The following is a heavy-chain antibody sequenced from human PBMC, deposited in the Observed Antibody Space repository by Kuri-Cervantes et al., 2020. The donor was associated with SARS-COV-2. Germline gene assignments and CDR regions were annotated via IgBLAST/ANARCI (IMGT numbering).Heavy chain of an antibody. J-gene: IGHJ4*02. D-gene: IGHD3-3*01. CDR2: IRSKAYGGTT. CDR3: TRENFWSGYSDY. V-gene: IGHV3-49*04. CDR1: GFTFGDYA. Sequence: GGSLRLSCTASGFTFGDYAMSWVRQAPGKGLEWVGLIRSKAYGGTTEYAASVKGRFTISRDDSKSIAYLQMNSLKTEDTAVYYCTRENFWSGYSDYWGQGTLVTVSS.